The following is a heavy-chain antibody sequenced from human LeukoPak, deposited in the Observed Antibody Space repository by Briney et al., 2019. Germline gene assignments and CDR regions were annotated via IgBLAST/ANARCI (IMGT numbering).Heavy chain of an antibody. D-gene: IGHD1-26*01. CDR1: GFTFSSYA. J-gene: IGHJ3*02. Sequence: PGGSLRLSCAASGFTFSSYAMHWVRQAPGKGLEWVAVISYDGSNKYYADSVKGRFTISRDNSKNTLYLQMNSLRAEDTAVYYCARTLGRSEEQDAFDIWGQGTMVTVSS. CDR2: ISYDGSNK. CDR3: ARTLGRSEEQDAFDI. V-gene: IGHV3-30-3*01.